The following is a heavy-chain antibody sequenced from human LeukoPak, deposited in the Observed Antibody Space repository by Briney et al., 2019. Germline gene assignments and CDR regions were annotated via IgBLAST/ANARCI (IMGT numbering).Heavy chain of an antibody. CDR3: ARGSGVSYYYGSGSSDFDY. Sequence: ASVKVSCKASGYTFTSYDINWVRQATGQGLEWMGWMNPNSGNTGYAQKFQGRVTMTGNTSISTAYMELSSLRSEDTAVYYCARGSGVSYYYGSGSSDFDYWGQGTLVTVSS. CDR2: MNPNSGNT. J-gene: IGHJ4*02. D-gene: IGHD3-10*01. CDR1: GYTFTSYD. V-gene: IGHV1-8*01.